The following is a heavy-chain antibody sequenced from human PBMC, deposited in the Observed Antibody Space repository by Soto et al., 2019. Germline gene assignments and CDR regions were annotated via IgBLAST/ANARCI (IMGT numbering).Heavy chain of an antibody. D-gene: IGHD6-13*01. J-gene: IGHJ6*02. CDR3: AREAGIAAFEESQRGYDGMDV. V-gene: IGHV1-69*13. CDR1: GCTFSSYA. CDR2: IIPIFGTA. Sequence: SVKVSCKASGCTFSSYAISGVRQAPGQGPEWMGGIIPIFGTANYAQKFQGRVTITADESTSTAYMELSSLRSEDTAVYYCAREAGIAAFEESQRGYDGMDVWGQGTMVTVSS.